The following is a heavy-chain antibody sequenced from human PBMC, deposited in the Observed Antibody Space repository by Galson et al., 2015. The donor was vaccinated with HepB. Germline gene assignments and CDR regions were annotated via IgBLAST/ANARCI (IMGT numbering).Heavy chain of an antibody. CDR2: ISSSSSYT. CDR3: ARGSFRGVGY. CDR1: GFTFSDYY. V-gene: IGHV3-11*05. D-gene: IGHD3-10*01. J-gene: IGHJ4*02. Sequence: SLRLSCAASGFTFSDYYMSWIRQAPGKGLEWVSYISSSSSYTNYADSMKGRLTISRDNAKNSLYLQMNSLRAEDTAVYYCARGSFRGVGYWGQGTLVTVSS.